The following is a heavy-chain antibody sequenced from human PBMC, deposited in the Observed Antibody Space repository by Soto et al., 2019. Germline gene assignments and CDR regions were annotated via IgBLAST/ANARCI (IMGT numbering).Heavy chain of an antibody. V-gene: IGHV1-18*01. CDR2: ISAYNGNT. CDR1: GYTFTSYV. Sequence: SVKVSCMASGYTFTSYVSSWVRQASEQELERIRWISAYNGNTNYAQKLQGRVNITTDTSTSTSYLELRGLRSDYTAVYYCARSHYDSRGDPDAFGIGG. D-gene: IGHD3-22*01. CDR3: ARSHYDSRGDPDAFGI. J-gene: IGHJ3*02.